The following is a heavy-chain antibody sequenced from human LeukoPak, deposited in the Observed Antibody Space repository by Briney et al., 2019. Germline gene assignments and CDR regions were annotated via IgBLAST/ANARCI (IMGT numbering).Heavy chain of an antibody. CDR2: INPNSGGT. V-gene: IGHV1-2*02. D-gene: IGHD1-1*01. CDR1: GYTFTGYY. J-gene: IGHJ3*02. CDR3: ARAGNWRSSHEWYAFDI. Sequence: ASVKVSCKASGYTFTGYYMHWVRQAPGQGLEWMGWINPNSGGTNYAQKFQGRVTMTRDTSISTAYMELSRLRSEDTALYYCARAGNWRSSHEWYAFDIWGRGTMVTVSS.